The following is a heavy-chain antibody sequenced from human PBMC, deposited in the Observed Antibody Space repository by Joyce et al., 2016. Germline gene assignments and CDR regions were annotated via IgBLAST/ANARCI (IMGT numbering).Heavy chain of an antibody. Sequence: QVQLVQSGAEVKKPGTSVKVSCQASGYRFICYTLHGVHQAPGQRLEWMGWIKAYNGKKKYSEKLQDGITITRNTSATTAYMDLSSRSSDDTAIYHCARASTVRGANIYYGMDVWGQGTTVTVSS. V-gene: IGHV1-3*01. D-gene: IGHD3-10*01. J-gene: IGHJ6*02. CDR3: ARASTVRGANIYYGMDV. CDR1: GYRFICYT. CDR2: IKAYNGKK.